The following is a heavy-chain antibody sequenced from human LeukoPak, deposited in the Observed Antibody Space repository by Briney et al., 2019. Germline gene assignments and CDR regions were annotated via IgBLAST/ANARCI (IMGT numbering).Heavy chain of an antibody. J-gene: IGHJ4*02. CDR3: ARVRSVWLRPLDY. V-gene: IGHV1-2*02. CDR2: INPNSGGT. D-gene: IGHD5-12*01. Sequence: GASVKVSCKASGYTFTGYYMHWVRQAPGQGLEWMGWINPNSGGTNYAQKFQGRVTMTRDTSISTAYMELSRLRSGDTAVYYCARVRSVWLRPLDYWGQGTLVTVSS. CDR1: GYTFTGYY.